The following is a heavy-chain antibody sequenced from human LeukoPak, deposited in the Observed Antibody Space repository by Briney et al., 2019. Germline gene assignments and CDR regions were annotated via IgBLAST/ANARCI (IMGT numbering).Heavy chain of an antibody. CDR2: IYNGGST. CDR3: ARDGVNWNERYFDY. D-gene: IGHD1-20*01. Sequence: VGSLRLSCAASGFTVSSNYMSWVRQAPGKGLEWVSVIYNGGSTYYADSVKGRFTISRDNSKNTLYLQMNSLRAEDTAVYYCARDGVNWNERYFDYWGQGTLVTVSS. CDR1: GFTVSSNY. V-gene: IGHV3-53*01. J-gene: IGHJ4*02.